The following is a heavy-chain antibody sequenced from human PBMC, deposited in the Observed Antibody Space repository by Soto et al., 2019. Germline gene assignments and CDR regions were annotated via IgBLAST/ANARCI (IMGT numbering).Heavy chain of an antibody. CDR1: GFTFSSYG. J-gene: IGHJ4*02. CDR2: ISYDGSNK. Sequence: QVQLVESGGGVVQPGRSLRLCCAASGFTFSSYGMHWVRQAPGKGLEWVAVISYDGSNKYYADSVKGRFTISRDNSKNTLYLQMNSLRAEDTAVYYCAKAYYDFWSGYYHFDYWGQGTLVTVSS. V-gene: IGHV3-30*18. D-gene: IGHD3-3*01. CDR3: AKAYYDFWSGYYHFDY.